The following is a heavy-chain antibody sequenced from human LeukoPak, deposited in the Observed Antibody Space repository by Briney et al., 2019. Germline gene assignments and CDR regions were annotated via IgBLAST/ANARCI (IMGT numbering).Heavy chain of an antibody. J-gene: IGHJ4*02. D-gene: IGHD5-18*01. CDR3: ARRRYSYGVFDY. CDR1: GFTFSSYW. V-gene: IGHV3-74*01. Sequence: GGSLRLSCAASGFTFSSYWMHWVRQAPGKGLVWVSRINSDGSSTSYADSVKGRFTISRGNAKNTLYLQMNSLRAEDTAVYYCARRRYSYGVFDYWGQGTLVTVSS. CDR2: INSDGSST.